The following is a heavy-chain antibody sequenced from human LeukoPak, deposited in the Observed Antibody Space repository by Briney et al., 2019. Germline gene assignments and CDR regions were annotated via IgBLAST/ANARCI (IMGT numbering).Heavy chain of an antibody. Sequence: ASVKVSCKASGYTFTSYGISWVRQAPGQGLEWMGWISAYNGNTNYAQNLQGRVTMTTDTSPSTAYLELRSLRSDDTAVYFCARGGAATVVTPPFDYWGQGTLVTVSS. CDR2: ISAYNGNT. D-gene: IGHD4-23*01. V-gene: IGHV1-18*01. CDR1: GYTFTSYG. J-gene: IGHJ4*02. CDR3: ARGGAATVVTPPFDY.